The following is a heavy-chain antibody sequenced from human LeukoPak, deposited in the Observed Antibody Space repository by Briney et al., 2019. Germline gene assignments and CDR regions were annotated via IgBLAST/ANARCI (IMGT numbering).Heavy chain of an antibody. Sequence: GSLRLSCAASGFTFSSYAMSWVRQAPGKGLEGVSGISANGDTTKYADSVKGRFTISRDNAKNTVLLQMNSLRADDTAVYYCAKEGRIAAGTGDYFDYWGQGTLVTVSS. D-gene: IGHD6-13*01. CDR1: GFTFSSYA. CDR2: ISANGDTT. CDR3: AKEGRIAAGTGDYFDY. J-gene: IGHJ4*02. V-gene: IGHV3-23*01.